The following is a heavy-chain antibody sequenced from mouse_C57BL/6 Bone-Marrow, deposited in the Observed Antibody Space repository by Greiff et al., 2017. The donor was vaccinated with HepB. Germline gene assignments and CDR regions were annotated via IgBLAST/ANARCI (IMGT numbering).Heavy chain of an antibody. CDR1: GFTFSDYG. CDR2: ISNLADSI. D-gene: IGHD2-3*01. V-gene: IGHV5-15*01. Sequence: EVQRVESGGGLVQPGGSLKLSCAASGFTFSDYGMAWVRQAPRKGPEWVAFISNLADSIYYADTVTGRFTIARENAKNTLYLEMSSLRSEDTAMYYCARRGYDGYPFAYWGQGTLVTVSA. J-gene: IGHJ3*01. CDR3: ARRGYDGYPFAY.